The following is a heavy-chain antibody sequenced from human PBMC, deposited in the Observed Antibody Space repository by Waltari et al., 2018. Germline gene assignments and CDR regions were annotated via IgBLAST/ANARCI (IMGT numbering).Heavy chain of an antibody. CDR3: AKERGDNWDWGN. D-gene: IGHD1-7*01. Sequence: EVQLLESGGDLVQPGGSLRLSCAASGFTFSSYAMSWVRQAPGKGLGGVSEISGSGGNTYYADSVKGRFTISRDNSKNTLYLQMNSLRAEDTAVYYCAKERGDNWDWGNWGQGTLVTVSS. CDR2: ISGSGGNT. CDR1: GFTFSSYA. V-gene: IGHV3-23*01. J-gene: IGHJ4*02.